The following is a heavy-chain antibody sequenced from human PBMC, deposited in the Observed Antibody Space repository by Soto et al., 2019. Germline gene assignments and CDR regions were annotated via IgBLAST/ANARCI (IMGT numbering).Heavy chain of an antibody. D-gene: IGHD6-13*01. V-gene: IGHV3-33*01. CDR3: AGEIAAAGLFDY. CDR2: IWYDGSNK. CDR1: GFTFSSYG. Sequence: QVQLVESGGGVVQPGRSLRLSCAASGFTFSSYGMHWVRQAPGKGLEWVAVIWYDGSNKYYADSVKGRFTISRDNSKNSLYLQMNSLRAEDTAVYYCAGEIAAAGLFDYWGQGTLVTVSS. J-gene: IGHJ4*02.